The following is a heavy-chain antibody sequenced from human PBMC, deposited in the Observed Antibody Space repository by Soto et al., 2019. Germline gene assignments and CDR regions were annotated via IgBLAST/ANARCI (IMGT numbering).Heavy chain of an antibody. CDR1: GDTFSRHT. Sequence: QVQLVQSGAEVKKPGSSVKVSCKASGDTFSRHTISWVRHAPGQGLEWMGRIIPILGIANYAQKLQGRVTSTADKSTSTAYMDLSSLRSEDTAVYYCARVAEMVTVTKGYYYYMDVWGKGTTVTVSS. J-gene: IGHJ6*03. D-gene: IGHD4-17*01. V-gene: IGHV1-69*02. CDR2: IIPILGIA. CDR3: ARVAEMVTVTKGYYYYMDV.